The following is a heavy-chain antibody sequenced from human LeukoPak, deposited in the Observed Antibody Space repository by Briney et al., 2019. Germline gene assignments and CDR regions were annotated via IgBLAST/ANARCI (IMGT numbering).Heavy chain of an antibody. CDR3: ARGIGYCSSTSCPNWFDP. CDR1: GYTFTTYG. Sequence: ASVKVSCKTSGYTFTTYGISWVRQAPGQGLEWMGWINPNSGGTNYAQKFQGWVTMTRDTSISTAYMELSRLRSDDTAVYYCARGIGYCSSTSCPNWFDPWGQGTLVTVSS. D-gene: IGHD2-2*01. CDR2: INPNSGGT. V-gene: IGHV1-2*04. J-gene: IGHJ5*02.